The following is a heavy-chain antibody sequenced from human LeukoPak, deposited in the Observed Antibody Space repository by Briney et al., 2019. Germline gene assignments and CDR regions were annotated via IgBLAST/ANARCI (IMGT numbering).Heavy chain of an antibody. J-gene: IGHJ3*02. CDR1: GYTFTSYG. D-gene: IGHD4-23*01. CDR3: ARVIAVTPAFDI. CDR2: ISAYNGNT. Sequence: ASVKVSCKASGYTFTSYGISWVRQAPGQGLEWMGWISAYNGNTNYAQKLQGRVTMTTDTSTSTAYMELRSLRADDTAVYSCARVIAVTPAFDIWGQGTMVTVSS. V-gene: IGHV1-18*01.